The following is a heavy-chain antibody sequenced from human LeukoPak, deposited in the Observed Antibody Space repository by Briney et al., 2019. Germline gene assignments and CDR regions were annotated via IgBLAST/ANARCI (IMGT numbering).Heavy chain of an antibody. CDR1: GFIFSIYR. J-gene: IGHJ3*02. CDR2: ISYDGSNK. V-gene: IGHV3-30-3*01. D-gene: IGHD2-15*01. Sequence: QTGESLKISCAASGFIFSIYRMHWVRQAPGKGLQWVALISYDGSNKYYADPVKGRFTISRDNSRNTLYLQMNSLKSEDTAVYYCARICSGGSCYFPSIWGQGTMVTVSS. CDR3: ARICSGGSCYFPSI.